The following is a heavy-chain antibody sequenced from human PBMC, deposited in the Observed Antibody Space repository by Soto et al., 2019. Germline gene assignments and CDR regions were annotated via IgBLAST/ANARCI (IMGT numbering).Heavy chain of an antibody. V-gene: IGHV4-39*01. CDR1: GGSISSSSYY. Sequence: KTSETLSLTCTVSGGSISSSSYYWGWIRQPPGKGLEWIGSIYYSGSTYYNPSLKSRVTISVDTSKNQFSLKLSSVTAADTAVYYCASNTAMGHYFDYWGQGTLVTSPQ. CDR2: IYYSGST. J-gene: IGHJ4*02. D-gene: IGHD5-18*01. CDR3: ASNTAMGHYFDY.